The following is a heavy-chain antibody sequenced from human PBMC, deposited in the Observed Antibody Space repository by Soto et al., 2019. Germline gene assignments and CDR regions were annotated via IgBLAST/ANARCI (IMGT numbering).Heavy chain of an antibody. CDR3: ARDDDGSGSPIGIGGYYYGMDV. V-gene: IGHV1-69*08. Sequence: QVQLVQSGAEVKKPGSSVKVSCKASGGTFSSYTISWVRQAPGQGLEWMGRIIPILGIANYAQKFQGRVTITADKSTSTAYMELSSLRSEDTAVYYCARDDDGSGSPIGIGGYYYGMDVWGQGTTVTVSS. CDR2: IIPILGIA. J-gene: IGHJ6*02. CDR1: GGTFSSYT. D-gene: IGHD3-10*01.